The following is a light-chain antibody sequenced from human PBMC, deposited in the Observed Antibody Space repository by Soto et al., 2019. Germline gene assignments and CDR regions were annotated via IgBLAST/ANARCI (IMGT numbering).Light chain of an antibody. CDR1: QAIDSW. Sequence: DIQMTQSPSSVSASVGDRVTITCRASQAIDSWLAWYQQKPGEAPKLLIFTGSLLHSGVPPRFSGSGSGTDFTLTISRLEPEDFAVYYCQQYGSSPSITFGQGTRLEI. V-gene: IGKV1-12*02. CDR2: TGS. J-gene: IGKJ5*01. CDR3: QQYGSSPSIT.